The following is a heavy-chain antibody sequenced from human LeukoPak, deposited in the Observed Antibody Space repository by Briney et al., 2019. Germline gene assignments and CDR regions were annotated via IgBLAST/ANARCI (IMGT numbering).Heavy chain of an antibody. V-gene: IGHV3-23*01. D-gene: IGHD3-10*01. Sequence: GGSLRLSCAASGFTFSSYGMSWVRQAPGKGLEWVSAISGSGGSTYYADSVKGRFTISRDNSKNTLYLQMNSLRAEDTAVYYCAKPGMVRGVMPYFDYWGQGTLVTVSS. CDR3: AKPGMVRGVMPYFDY. CDR2: ISGSGGST. J-gene: IGHJ4*02. CDR1: GFTFSSYG.